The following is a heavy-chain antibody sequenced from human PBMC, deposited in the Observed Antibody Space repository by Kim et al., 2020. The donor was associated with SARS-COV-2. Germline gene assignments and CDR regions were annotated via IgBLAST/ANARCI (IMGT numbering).Heavy chain of an antibody. D-gene: IGHD4-17*01. CDR3: AKAQEDDYGGKPDY. Sequence: AESVKGRFTIPRDNAKNSLYLQMNSLRAEDTALYYCAKAQEDDYGGKPDYWGQGTLVTVSS. J-gene: IGHJ4*02. V-gene: IGHV3-9*01.